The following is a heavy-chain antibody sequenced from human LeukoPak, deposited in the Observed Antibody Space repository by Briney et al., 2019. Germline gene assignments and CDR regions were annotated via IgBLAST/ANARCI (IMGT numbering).Heavy chain of an antibody. V-gene: IGHV3-48*01. CDR2: ISSSSSTI. CDR1: GFTFSSYS. Sequence: GGSLRLSCAASGFTFSSYSMNWVRQAPGKGLEWVSYISSSSSTIYYADSVKGRFTISRDNAKNSLYLQMNSLRAEDTAVYYCARDPRRRDGYNPFDYWGQGTLVTVSS. CDR3: ARDPRRRDGYNPFDY. D-gene: IGHD5-24*01. J-gene: IGHJ4*02.